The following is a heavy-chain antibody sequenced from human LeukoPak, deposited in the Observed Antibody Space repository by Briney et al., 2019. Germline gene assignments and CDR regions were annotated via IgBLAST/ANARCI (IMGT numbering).Heavy chain of an antibody. D-gene: IGHD3-10*02. CDR1: GFTFDDNG. CDR2: INWNGGST. J-gene: IGHJ6*04. CDR3: AELGLTMIGGV. Sequence: TGGSLRLSCAASGFTFDDNGISWVRQPPGKGLEWVSGINWNGGSTGYADSVKGRFTISRDNAKNSLYLQMNSLRAEDTAVYYCAELGLTMIGGVWGKGTTVTVSS. V-gene: IGHV3-20*04.